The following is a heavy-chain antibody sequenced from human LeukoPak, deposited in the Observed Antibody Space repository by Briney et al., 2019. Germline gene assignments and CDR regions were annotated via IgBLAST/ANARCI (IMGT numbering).Heavy chain of an antibody. V-gene: IGHV4-4*07. Sequence: KPSETLSFTCTVSGGSISSYYWSWIRQPAGKGLEWIGRIYTSGSTNYNPSLKSRVTMSVDTSKNQFSLKLSSVTAADTAVYYCARGVGRLLWFGELLENAFDIWGQGTMVTVSS. CDR3: ARGVGRLLWFGELLENAFDI. CDR2: IYTSGST. D-gene: IGHD3-10*01. J-gene: IGHJ3*02. CDR1: GGSISSYY.